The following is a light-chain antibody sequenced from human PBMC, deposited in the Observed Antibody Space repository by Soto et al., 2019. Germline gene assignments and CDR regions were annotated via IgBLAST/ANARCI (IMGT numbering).Light chain of an antibody. CDR1: QSINNY. Sequence: DIQMTQSPCSLSASVGDRVTITCRASQSINNYLNWFQQKPGKAPALLIYAATTVQSGVPSTFSGSGSGTHFTLTISSLQPDDFATYWCQQTFSTPWTFGQGTSVDIK. CDR3: QQTFSTPWT. V-gene: IGKV1-39*01. J-gene: IGKJ1*01. CDR2: AAT.